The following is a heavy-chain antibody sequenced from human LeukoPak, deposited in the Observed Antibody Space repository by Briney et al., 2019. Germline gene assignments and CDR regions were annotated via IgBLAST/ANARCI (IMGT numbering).Heavy chain of an antibody. CDR2: ISSSSSTM. CDR1: GFTFSSYS. D-gene: IGHD3-22*01. V-gene: IGHV3-48*04. J-gene: IGHJ3*02. CDR3: ASLPYYYDSSGDAFDI. Sequence: PGGSLRLSCAAAGFTFSSYSMYRVRQAPEEGLGRVSYISSSSSTMYYADSVKGRFTISRDNAKNSLYLQMNSLRAEDTAVYYCASLPYYYDSSGDAFDIWGQGTMVTVSS.